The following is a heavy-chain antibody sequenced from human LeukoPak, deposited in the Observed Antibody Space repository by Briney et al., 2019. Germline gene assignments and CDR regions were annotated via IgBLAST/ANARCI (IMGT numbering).Heavy chain of an antibody. V-gene: IGHV1-46*01. Sequence: ASVKVSCKASGYTFTSYYMHWVRQAPGQGLEWMGIINPSGGSTSYAQKFQGRVTMTRDTSTSTVYMELSSLRSEDTAVYYCARDWYYYGSGSYPLNWFDPWGQGTLVTVSS. CDR3: ARDWYYYGSGSYPLNWFDP. D-gene: IGHD3-10*01. CDR1: GYTFTSYY. J-gene: IGHJ5*02. CDR2: INPSGGST.